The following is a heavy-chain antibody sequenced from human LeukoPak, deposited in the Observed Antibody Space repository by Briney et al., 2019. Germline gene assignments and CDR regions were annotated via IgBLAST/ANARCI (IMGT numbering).Heavy chain of an antibody. J-gene: IGHJ4*02. CDR1: GFTFSRYS. D-gene: IGHD2/OR15-2a*01. Sequence: PGGSLRLSCAASGFTFSRYSMNWVRQAPGKGLEWVSSISISSNYIYYPDSLKGRFTISRDNARNSLYLQMDNLRAEDTGVYYCARDFYDGFALDYWGQGTLVTVSS. CDR3: ARDFYDGFALDY. V-gene: IGHV3-21*03. CDR2: ISISSNYI.